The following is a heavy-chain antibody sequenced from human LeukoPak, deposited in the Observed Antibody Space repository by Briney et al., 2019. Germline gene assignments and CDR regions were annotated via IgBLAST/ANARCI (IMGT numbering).Heavy chain of an antibody. V-gene: IGHV4-34*01. Sequence: SETLSLTCAVYGGSFSGYYWSWIRQPPGKGLEWIGGINHSGSTNYNPSLKSRVTISVDTSKNQFSLKLSSVTAADTAVYYCAGGYYYYDSSGYHYWGQGTLVTVSS. D-gene: IGHD3-22*01. J-gene: IGHJ4*02. CDR1: GGSFSGYY. CDR2: INHSGST. CDR3: AGGYYYYDSSGYHY.